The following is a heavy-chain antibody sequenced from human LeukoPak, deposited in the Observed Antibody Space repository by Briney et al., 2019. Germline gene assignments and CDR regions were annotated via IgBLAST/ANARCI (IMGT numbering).Heavy chain of an antibody. CDR2: IYTSGST. V-gene: IGHV4-4*07. CDR1: GGSISSYY. D-gene: IGHD3-3*01. Sequence: SETLSLTCLVSGGSISSYYWSWIRQPAGKGLEWIGRIYTSGSTNYNPSLKSRVTMSVDTSKNQFSLKLSSVTAADTAVYYCAKDSGGGFWSGYPLDYWGQGTLVTVSS. J-gene: IGHJ4*02. CDR3: AKDSGGGFWSGYPLDY.